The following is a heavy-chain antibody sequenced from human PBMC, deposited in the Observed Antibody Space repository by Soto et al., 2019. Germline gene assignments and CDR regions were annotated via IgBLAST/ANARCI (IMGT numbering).Heavy chain of an antibody. J-gene: IGHJ6*02. D-gene: IGHD2-2*01. Sequence: QVQLVQSGAEVKKPGSSVKVSCKASGGTFSSYAISWVRQAPGQGLEWMGGTIPISGTANYAQKFQGRVTISADESTSPAYMELSSLRSEDTAVYYCARSQGSSTSLEICYYYYYGMDVWGQGTTVTVSS. CDR3: ARSQGSSTSLEICYYYYYGMDV. CDR2: TIPISGTA. CDR1: GGTFSSYA. V-gene: IGHV1-69*01.